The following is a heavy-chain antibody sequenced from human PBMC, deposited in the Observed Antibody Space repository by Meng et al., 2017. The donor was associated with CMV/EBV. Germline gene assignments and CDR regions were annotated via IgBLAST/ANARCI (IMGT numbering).Heavy chain of an antibody. J-gene: IGHJ4*02. V-gene: IGHV3-30*02. CDR3: AKGRSIAAARFIDY. CDR1: GFTFSSYG. Sequence: GESLKISCAASGFTFSSYGMHWVRQAPGKGLEWVAFIRYDGSNKYYADSVKGRFTISRDNFKNTLYLQMNSLRAEDTAVYYCAKGRSIAAARFIDYWGQGTLVTVSS. CDR2: IRYDGSNK. D-gene: IGHD6-13*01.